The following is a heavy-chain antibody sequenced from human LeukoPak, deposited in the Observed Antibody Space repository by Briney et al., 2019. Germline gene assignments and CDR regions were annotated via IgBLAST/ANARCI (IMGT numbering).Heavy chain of an antibody. Sequence: PGGSLRLSCAASGFTFTNYGMHWVRQAPGKGVEGVAYIASDGNYRDYVDSVRGRFTVSRDNSKNTLYLQMDSLRAEDTAVYYCANLPYNWNEYFDDYWGQGTLVTVSS. CDR2: IASDGNYR. V-gene: IGHV3-30*02. J-gene: IGHJ4*02. D-gene: IGHD1-1*01. CDR3: ANLPYNWNEYFDDY. CDR1: GFTFTNYG.